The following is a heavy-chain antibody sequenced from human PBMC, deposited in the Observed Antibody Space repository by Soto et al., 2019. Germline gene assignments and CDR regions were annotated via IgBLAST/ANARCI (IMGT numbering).Heavy chain of an antibody. Sequence: GGSLRLSCAASGFTFSSYGMNWVRQAPGKGLEWVAVIWSDGSNKDYTDSVKGRFTISRDNSKNTLYLQMNSLRAEDTAVYFCARPAYCNSASCYRLDYWGQGALVTVSS. J-gene: IGHJ4*02. V-gene: IGHV3-33*01. CDR2: IWSDGSNK. CDR3: ARPAYCNSASCYRLDY. CDR1: GFTFSSYG. D-gene: IGHD2-2*02.